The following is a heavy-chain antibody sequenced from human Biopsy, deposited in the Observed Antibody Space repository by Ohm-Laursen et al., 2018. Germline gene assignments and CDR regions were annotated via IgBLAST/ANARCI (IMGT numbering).Heavy chain of an antibody. D-gene: IGHD2/OR15-2a*01. Sequence: SLRLSCAASGFTFSTNCMTWVRQAPGNGLEWEANIKRDGSQSNHADSVKGRFTISRDNAKNSLYLQMNSLRAEETAVYYCTRDTTYYAGTTYYVALDVWGQGTTVTVSS. CDR1: GFTFSTNC. V-gene: IGHV3-7*01. CDR3: TRDTTYYAGTTYYVALDV. J-gene: IGHJ3*01. CDR2: IKRDGSQS.